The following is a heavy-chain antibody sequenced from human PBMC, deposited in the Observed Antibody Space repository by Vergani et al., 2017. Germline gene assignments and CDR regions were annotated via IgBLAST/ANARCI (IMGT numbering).Heavy chain of an antibody. D-gene: IGHD3-22*01. Sequence: QVQLQESGPGLVKPSQTLSLTCTVSGGSISSGSYYWSWIRQPAGKGLEWIGRIYTSGSTNYNPPLKSRVTISVDTSKNQFSLKLSSVTAADTAVYYCARETYYYDSSGYYFGFDYWGQGTLVTVSS. CDR1: GGSISSGSYY. CDR2: IYTSGST. J-gene: IGHJ4*02. CDR3: ARETYYYDSSGYYFGFDY. V-gene: IGHV4-61*02.